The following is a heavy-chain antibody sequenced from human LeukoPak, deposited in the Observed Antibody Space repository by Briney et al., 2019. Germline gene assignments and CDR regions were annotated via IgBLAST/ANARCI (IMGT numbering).Heavy chain of an antibody. D-gene: IGHD6-13*01. CDR2: ISSSSSYI. CDR3: ARDPRGHSSSWYWELDWFDP. Sequence: KSGGSLRLSCAASGFTFSSYSMNWVRQAPGKGLEWVSSISSSSSYIYYADSVKGRFTTSRDNAKNSLYLQMNSLRAEDTAVYYCARDPRGHSSSWYWELDWFDPWGQGTLVTVSP. CDR1: GFTFSSYS. V-gene: IGHV3-21*01. J-gene: IGHJ5*02.